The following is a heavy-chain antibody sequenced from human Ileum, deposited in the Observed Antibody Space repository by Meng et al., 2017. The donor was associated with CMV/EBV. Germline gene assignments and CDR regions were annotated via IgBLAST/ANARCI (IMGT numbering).Heavy chain of an antibody. D-gene: IGHD6-6*01. CDR1: GDSVSTNNVA. V-gene: IGHV6-1*01. CDR3: ARESELLRFDH. J-gene: IGHJ4*02. CDR2: TAYRSKWDY. Sequence: QRQPSRPGLLKPPQTPPLTCDISGDSVSTNNVAWNWIRQSPLRGLEWLGRTAYRSKWDYEYSVSVESRITISPDTSKNQFSLHLRSVTPEDTAIYYCARESELLRFDHWGQGTLVTVSS.